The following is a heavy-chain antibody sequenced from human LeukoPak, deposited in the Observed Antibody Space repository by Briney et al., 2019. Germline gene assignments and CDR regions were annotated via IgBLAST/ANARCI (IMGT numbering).Heavy chain of an antibody. V-gene: IGHV1-2*06. Sequence: ASVKVSCKASGYTFTTYDINWVRQAPGQGVEWMGRINPNSGGTNYAQKFQGRVTMTRDTSIGTAYMELSSLRSDDTAVYYCARDGANKVRGVHYYYMDVWGKGTTVTVSS. J-gene: IGHJ6*03. CDR2: INPNSGGT. CDR1: GYTFTTYD. D-gene: IGHD3-10*01. CDR3: ARDGANKVRGVHYYYMDV.